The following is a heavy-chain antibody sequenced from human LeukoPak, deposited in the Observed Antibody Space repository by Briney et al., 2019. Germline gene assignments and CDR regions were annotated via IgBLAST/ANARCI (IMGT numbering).Heavy chain of an antibody. J-gene: IGHJ6*03. CDR1: GGSISSYY. D-gene: IGHD5-18*01. V-gene: IGHV4-59*12. CDR2: IYYSGYT. Sequence: SETLSLTCTVSGGSISSYYRSWIRQPPGKGLKWIGNIYYSGYTTYSPSLRSRVTISVDTSKNQFSLKLSSVTAADTAVYYCARLRMQLWFYYYYYYMDVWGKGTTVTVSS. CDR3: ARLRMQLWFYYYYYYMDV.